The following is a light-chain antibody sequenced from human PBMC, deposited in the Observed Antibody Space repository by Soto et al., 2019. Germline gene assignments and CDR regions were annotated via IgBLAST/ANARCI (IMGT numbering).Light chain of an antibody. CDR2: GTS. CDR1: LGTSNY. J-gene: IGKJ1*01. Sequence: DIQLTQSPSFLSASVGDRVTITCRASLGTSNYLAWYQQKAGKAPKLLIYGTSTFQGGVPSRFSGSGSGTEFTLTISSLQPEDFATYYCQQLRTFGQGTKVEIK. V-gene: IGKV1-9*01. CDR3: QQLRT.